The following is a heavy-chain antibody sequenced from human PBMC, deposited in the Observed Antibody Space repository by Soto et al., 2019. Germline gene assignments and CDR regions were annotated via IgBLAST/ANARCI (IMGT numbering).Heavy chain of an antibody. CDR2: INPKSGGT. CDR1: GYTFNTYS. D-gene: IGHD2-8*01. CDR3: ARGGSAECSNGVCSFFYNHDMDV. V-gene: IGHV1-2*04. J-gene: IGHJ6*02. Sequence: ASVKVSCKASGYTFNTYSISWVRQAPGQGLEWMGWINPKSGGTSTAQKFQGWVTMTTDTSISTASMELTRLTSDDTAIYYCARGGSAECSNGVCSFFYNHDMDVLGQRTTVTVSS.